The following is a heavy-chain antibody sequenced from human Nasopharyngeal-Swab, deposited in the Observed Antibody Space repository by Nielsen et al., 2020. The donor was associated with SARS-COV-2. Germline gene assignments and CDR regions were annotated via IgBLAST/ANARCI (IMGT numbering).Heavy chain of an antibody. CDR2: ISTTGTTM. Sequence: GGSLRLSCAASGFSFSDYYISWIRQAPGKGLEWVSYISTTGTTMYYADSVKGRFIISRDNAKNSLFLQMNSLRAEDTAVYYCARGLRGRTDFDYWGQGTLVTSPQ. J-gene: IGHJ4*02. CDR1: GFSFSDYY. D-gene: IGHD3/OR15-3a*01. CDR3: ARGLRGRTDFDY. V-gene: IGHV3-11*01.